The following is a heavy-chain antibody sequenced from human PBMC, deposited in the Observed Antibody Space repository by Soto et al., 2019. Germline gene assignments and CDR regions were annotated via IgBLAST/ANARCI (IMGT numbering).Heavy chain of an antibody. V-gene: IGHV3-30*18. Sequence: QVQLVESGGGVVQPGRSLRLSCAVSGFTFSSYGMHWVRQTPGKGLEWVAVISYDGSNKYYADSVKGRFTISRDNSKNTLYLQMNSLRAEDTAVYYCAKDNNYYGSGSYPWFDPWGQGTLVTVSS. D-gene: IGHD3-10*01. J-gene: IGHJ5*02. CDR2: ISYDGSNK. CDR1: GFTFSSYG. CDR3: AKDNNYYGSGSYPWFDP.